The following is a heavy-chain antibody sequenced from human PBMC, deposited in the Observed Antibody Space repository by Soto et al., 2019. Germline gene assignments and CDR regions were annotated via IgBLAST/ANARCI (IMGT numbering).Heavy chain of an antibody. CDR3: ARDSLQDTYYYYYGMDV. CDR1: GFTFSSYA. J-gene: IGHJ6*02. Sequence: PGGSLRLSCAASGFTFSSYAMHWVRQAPGKGLEWVAVISYDGSNKYYADSVKGRFTISRDNSKNTLYLQMNSLRAEDTAFYYCARDSLQDTYYYYYGMDVWGQGTTVTVSS. V-gene: IGHV3-30-3*01. D-gene: IGHD4-4*01. CDR2: ISYDGSNK.